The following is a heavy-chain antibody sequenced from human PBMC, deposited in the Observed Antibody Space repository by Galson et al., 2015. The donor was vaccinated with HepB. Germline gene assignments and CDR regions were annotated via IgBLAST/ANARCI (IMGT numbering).Heavy chain of an antibody. CDR1: GFTVSSNY. D-gene: IGHD4-17*01. Sequence: SLRLSCAASGFTVSSNYMSWVRQAPGKGLEWVSVIYSGSSTYYADSVKGRFTISRDNSKNTLYLQMNSLRAEDTAVYYCARFDYDYAFDIWGQGTMVTVSS. CDR3: ARFDYDYAFDI. V-gene: IGHV3-66*01. CDR2: IYSGSST. J-gene: IGHJ3*02.